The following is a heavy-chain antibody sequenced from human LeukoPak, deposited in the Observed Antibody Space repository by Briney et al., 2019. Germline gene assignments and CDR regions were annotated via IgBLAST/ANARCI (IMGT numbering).Heavy chain of an antibody. CDR2: IYTSGSP. CDR3: ARATQRYCSGTTCFPYWFDP. Sequence: PSGTLSLTCSVSGGSISSYYWSWIRQPPGKGLEWIGYIYTSGSPNYNPSLKSRVTMLVDMSRRQFSLMLSSVTAADTAVYYCARATQRYCSGTTCFPYWFDPWGQGTLVTVSS. V-gene: IGHV4-4*09. J-gene: IGHJ5*02. CDR1: GGSISSYY. D-gene: IGHD2-2*01.